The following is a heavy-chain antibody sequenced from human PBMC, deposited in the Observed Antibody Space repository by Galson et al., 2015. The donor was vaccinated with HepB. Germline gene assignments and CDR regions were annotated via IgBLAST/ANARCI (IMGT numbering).Heavy chain of an antibody. Sequence: SLRLSCAASGFTFSSYVMSWVRQVPEKGLEWVSSISGSDGSTYYTDSVKGRFTISRDDSKSTLYLQMNSLRAEDTAVYYCAKDRRTGTTPPDGFDIWGQGTMVTVSS. CDR2: ISGSDGST. CDR1: GFTFSSYV. J-gene: IGHJ3*02. CDR3: AKDRRTGTTPPDGFDI. V-gene: IGHV3-23*01. D-gene: IGHD1-1*01.